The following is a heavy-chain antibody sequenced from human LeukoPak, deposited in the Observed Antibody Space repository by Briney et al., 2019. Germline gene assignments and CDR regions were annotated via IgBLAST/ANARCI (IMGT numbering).Heavy chain of an antibody. J-gene: IGHJ4*02. CDR1: GYTFPSYG. CDR3: ARGRAARPGNYFDY. D-gene: IGHD6-6*01. Sequence: ASVKVYCKASGYTFPSYGISWARQAPGQGHEWMGWVSDFNGDTNYAQKIQGRVTMTTDPSQSTAYMELRSLRSDDTAVYYCARGRAARPGNYFDYWGQGTLVTVSS. V-gene: IGHV1-18*01. CDR2: VSDFNGDT.